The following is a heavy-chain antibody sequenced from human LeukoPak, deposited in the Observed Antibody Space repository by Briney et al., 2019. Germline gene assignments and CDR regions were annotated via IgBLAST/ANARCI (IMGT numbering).Heavy chain of an antibody. CDR3: ARRQGIRYYDSGGYWFDP. J-gene: IGHJ5*02. Sequence: SETLSLTCTVSGGSISSYYWSWIRQPPGKGLEWIGYIYYSGSTNYNPSLKSRVTISVDTSKNQFSLKLSSVTAADTAVYYCARRQGIRYYDSGGYWFDPWGQGTLVTVSS. CDR2: IYYSGST. D-gene: IGHD3-22*01. CDR1: GGSISSYY. V-gene: IGHV4-59*08.